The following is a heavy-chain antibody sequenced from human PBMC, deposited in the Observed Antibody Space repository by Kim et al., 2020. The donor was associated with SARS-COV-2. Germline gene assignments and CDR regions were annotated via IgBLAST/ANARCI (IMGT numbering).Heavy chain of an antibody. Sequence: SVKVSCKASGGTFSSYAISWVRQAPGQGLEWMGGIIPIFGTANYAQKFQGRVTITADESTSTAYMELSSLRSEDTAVYYCARTGANGYYYGSGSSFSPLNYYYYGMDVWGQGTTVTVSS. J-gene: IGHJ6*02. CDR3: ARTGANGYYYGSGSSFSPLNYYYYGMDV. V-gene: IGHV1-69*13. D-gene: IGHD3-10*01. CDR1: GGTFSSYA. CDR2: IIPIFGTA.